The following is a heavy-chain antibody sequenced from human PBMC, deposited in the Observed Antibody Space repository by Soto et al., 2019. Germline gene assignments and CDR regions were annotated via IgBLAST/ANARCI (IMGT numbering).Heavy chain of an antibody. V-gene: IGHV3-49*03. D-gene: IGHD3-22*01. CDR2: IRSNIYDGTT. CDR3: TTDSYTTIIIVRFDY. CDR1: GFTFRDYA. J-gene: IGHJ4*01. Sequence: GGSLRLSCVASGFTFRDYAISWFRQAPGKGLQWVSFIRSNIYDGTTEYAASVKGRFTISRDDSNTIAYLQMNSLKIEDTAVYYCTTDSYTTIIIVRFDYWGHGTLVTVSS.